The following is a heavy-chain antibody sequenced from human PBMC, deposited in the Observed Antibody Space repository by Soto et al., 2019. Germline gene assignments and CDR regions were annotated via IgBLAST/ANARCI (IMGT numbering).Heavy chain of an antibody. Sequence: QGQLVQSGDEVKKPGASVKLSCKVSGYTFSTFEFSWVRQAPGQGLEWMGCINPNNGDTSYAQKFQGRVTILADTSTTTAYMELRSLRSDDTAMYYCARGKSLWCQGTLVTVSS. J-gene: IGHJ4*02. CDR3: ARGKSL. V-gene: IGHV1-18*01. CDR2: INPNNGDT. CDR1: GYTFSTFE.